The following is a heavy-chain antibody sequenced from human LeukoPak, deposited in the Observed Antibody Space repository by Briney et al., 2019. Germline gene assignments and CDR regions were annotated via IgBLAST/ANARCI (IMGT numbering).Heavy chain of an antibody. D-gene: IGHD3-10*01. V-gene: IGHV5-51*01. J-gene: IGHJ4*02. CDR2: IYPGDSDT. CDR3: ARPNDYGSGSYNY. CDR1: GYSFTSYW. Sequence: GESLKISCKGSGYSFTSYWIGCVRQMPGKGLEWMGGIYPGDSDTRYSPSFHGQVTISADKCISTAYRRWSRLKASDPAMYYCARPNDYGSGSYNYWGQGTLVTVSS.